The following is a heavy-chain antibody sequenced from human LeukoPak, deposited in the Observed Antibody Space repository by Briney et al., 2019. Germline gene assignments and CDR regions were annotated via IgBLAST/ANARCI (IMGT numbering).Heavy chain of an antibody. Sequence: GGSLRLSCAASGFTFTTYAMSWVRQAPGKGLEWVSSISGSGGSTYYADFVKGRFTISRDNSKNTLSLQMNSLRAEDTALYYCAKGVPRYEGGAWIDAFDIWGQGTVVTVSS. CDR2: ISGSGGST. V-gene: IGHV3-23*01. D-gene: IGHD2-21*01. CDR1: GFTFTTYA. CDR3: AKGVPRYEGGAWIDAFDI. J-gene: IGHJ3*02.